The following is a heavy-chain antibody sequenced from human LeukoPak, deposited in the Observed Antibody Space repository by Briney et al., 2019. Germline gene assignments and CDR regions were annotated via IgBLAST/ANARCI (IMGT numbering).Heavy chain of an antibody. V-gene: IGHV4-4*02. CDR1: GGSISSSNW. CDR2: IYHSGST. D-gene: IGHD3-10*01. Sequence: SETLSLTCAVSGGSISSSNWWSWVRQPPGKGLEWIGEIYHSGSTNYNPSLKSRVTISLDKSKNQFSLKLTSVTAADTAMYYCARGGYGSGSYQLDYWGQGTLVTVSS. CDR3: ARGGYGSGSYQLDY. J-gene: IGHJ4*02.